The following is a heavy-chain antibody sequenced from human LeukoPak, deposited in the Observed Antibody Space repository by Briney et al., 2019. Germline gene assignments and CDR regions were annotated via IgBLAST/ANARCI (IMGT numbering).Heavy chain of an antibody. CDR2: FDPEDGET. V-gene: IGHV1-24*01. D-gene: IGHD1-26*01. CDR1: GNTLTELS. CDR3: ATMGPGSYLSFQH. J-gene: IGHJ1*01. Sequence: APVKVSCKVSGNTLTELSMHWVRQAPGKGLEWMGGFDPEDGETIYAQKFQGRVTMTEDTSTDTAYMELSSLRSEDTAVYYCATMGPGSYLSFQHWGQGTLVTVSS.